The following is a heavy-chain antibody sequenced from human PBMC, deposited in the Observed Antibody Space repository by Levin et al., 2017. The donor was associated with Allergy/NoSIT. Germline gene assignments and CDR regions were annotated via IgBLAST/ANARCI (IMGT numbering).Heavy chain of an antibody. V-gene: IGHV1-2*06. CDR2: INPNSGVT. CDR3: ARDLDVLEPADYGWFDP. Sequence: ASVKVSCKASGYTFTGYYIHWVRQAPGQGLEWMGRINPNSGVTIYAQTFQGRVTMTGDTSSSTAYMELGSLTSDDTAVYYCARDLDVLEPADYGWFDPWGQGTLVTVSS. CDR1: GYTFTGYY. J-gene: IGHJ5*02. D-gene: IGHD4-17*01.